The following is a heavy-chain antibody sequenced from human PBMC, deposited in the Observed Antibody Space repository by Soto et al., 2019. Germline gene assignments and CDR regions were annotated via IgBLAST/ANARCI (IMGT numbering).Heavy chain of an antibody. Sequence: LSETLSLTCTVSGGSISSYYWSWIRQPPGKGLEWIGYIYYSGSTNYNPSLKSRVTISVDTSKNQFSLKLSSVTAADTAVYYCARQDYDFWRGYLSYMDVWGKGTTVTVSS. J-gene: IGHJ6*03. V-gene: IGHV4-59*08. CDR3: ARQDYDFWRGYLSYMDV. D-gene: IGHD3-3*01. CDR2: IYYSGST. CDR1: GGSISSYY.